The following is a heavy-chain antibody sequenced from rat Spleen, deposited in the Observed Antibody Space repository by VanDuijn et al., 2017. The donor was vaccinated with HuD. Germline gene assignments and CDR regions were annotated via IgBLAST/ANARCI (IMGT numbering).Heavy chain of an antibody. D-gene: IGHD5-1*01. CDR1: GFTFSNYG. J-gene: IGHJ2*01. CDR2: ISYDGSST. V-gene: IGHV5-29*01. Sequence: EVQLVESGGGLVQPGRSLKLSCAASGFTFSNYGMAWVRQAPTKGLEWVATISYDGSSTYYRDSVKGRFNISRDNAKSTLYLQMDSLRSEDTATYYCARHGLGEDYWGQGVMVTVSS. CDR3: ARHGLGEDY.